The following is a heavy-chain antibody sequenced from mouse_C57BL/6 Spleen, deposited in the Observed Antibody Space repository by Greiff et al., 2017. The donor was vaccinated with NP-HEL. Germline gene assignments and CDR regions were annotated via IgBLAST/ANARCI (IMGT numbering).Heavy chain of an antibody. V-gene: IGHV5-17*01. J-gene: IGHJ1*03. CDR2: ISSGSSTI. Sequence: EVQGVESGGGLVKPGGSLKLSCAASGFTFSDYGMHWVRQAPEKGLEWVAYISSGSSTIYYADTVKGRFTISRDNAKNTLFLQMTSLRSEDTAMYYCARGIYYYGSSEYFDVWGTGTTVTVSS. CDR3: ARGIYYYGSSEYFDV. CDR1: GFTFSDYG. D-gene: IGHD1-1*01.